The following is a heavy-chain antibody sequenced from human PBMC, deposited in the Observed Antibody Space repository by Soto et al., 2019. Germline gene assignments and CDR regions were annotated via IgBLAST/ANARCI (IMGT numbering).Heavy chain of an antibody. CDR3: ARAASSFHDAFDI. Sequence: SETLSLTCTVSGGSISSYYWSWIRQPPGKGLEWIGYIYYSGSTNYNPSLKSRVTISVDTSKNQFSLKLSSVTAADTAVYYCARAASSFHDAFDIWGQGTMVTVSS. D-gene: IGHD5-18*01. CDR1: GGSISSYY. J-gene: IGHJ3*02. CDR2: IYYSGST. V-gene: IGHV4-59*01.